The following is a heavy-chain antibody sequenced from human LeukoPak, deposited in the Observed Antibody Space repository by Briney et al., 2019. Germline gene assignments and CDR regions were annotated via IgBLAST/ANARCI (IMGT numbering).Heavy chain of an antibody. V-gene: IGHV4-59*11. D-gene: IGHD1-26*01. J-gene: IGHJ4*02. CDR2: IHYTGST. CDR1: GGSISSHF. Sequence: SETLSLACTVSGGSISSHFWSWIRQPPGKGLEWIGYIHYTGSTNYNPSLKSRVTMSVDTSKNQFSLKLSSVTAADTAVYYCARDGYSGSSLFDYWGQGTLVTVSS. CDR3: ARDGYSGSSLFDY.